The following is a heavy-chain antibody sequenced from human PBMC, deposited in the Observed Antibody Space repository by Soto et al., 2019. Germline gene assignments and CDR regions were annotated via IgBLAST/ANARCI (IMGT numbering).Heavy chain of an antibody. CDR1: GYSFTSQY. V-gene: IGHV1-46*03. CDR3: AGATGRPPGGGGTEPLDI. J-gene: IGHJ3*02. CDR2: INPNGGST. D-gene: IGHD3-16*01. Sequence: QVQLVQSGAEVKKPGASVKISCEASGYSFTSQYVHWVRQAPGQGLEWMGIINPNGGSTTYTQKLRGRGPKPQGPSNGTVYRGLGRLSSADTAFFYCAGATGRPPGGGGTEPLDIWGQGTMVTVAS.